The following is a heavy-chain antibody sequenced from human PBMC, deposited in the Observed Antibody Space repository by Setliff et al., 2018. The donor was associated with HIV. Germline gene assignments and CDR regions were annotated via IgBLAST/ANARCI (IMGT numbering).Heavy chain of an antibody. Sequence: GGSLRLSCAVSGFTLSDYYMDWVRQAPGKGLEWVGRTRNKANGYITEYGASVQGRFTISRDNSKDSLSLQMNNLKAEDTAVYYCAKEGSTAVAGYADYFQDWGQGTLVTVSS. CDR1: GFTLSDYY. J-gene: IGHJ1*01. CDR3: AKEGSTAVAGYADYFQD. CDR2: TRNKANGYIT. V-gene: IGHV3-72*01. D-gene: IGHD6-19*01.